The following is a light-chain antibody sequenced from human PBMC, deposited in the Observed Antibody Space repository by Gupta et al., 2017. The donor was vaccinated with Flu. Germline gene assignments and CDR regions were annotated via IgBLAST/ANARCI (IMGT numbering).Light chain of an antibody. CDR2: WSS. J-gene: IGKJ3*01. V-gene: IGKV4-1*01. Sequence: IVMTQSPESLAVSLGVRGTINCKSSQTILFSSNNKNCLGWYQQKPGQPPKLLIYWSSTRGSGVPDRFAGSGSGTDFTLTISSLQAEDVAFYYCQQCSTSPLTVGPGTKVDI. CDR1: QTILFSSNNKNC. CDR3: QQCSTSPLT.